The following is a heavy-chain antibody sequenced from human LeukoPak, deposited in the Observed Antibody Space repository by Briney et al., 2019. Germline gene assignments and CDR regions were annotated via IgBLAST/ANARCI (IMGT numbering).Heavy chain of an antibody. CDR3: ATHRYSSSPDVFDI. J-gene: IGHJ3*02. CDR2: IGYDGSNK. D-gene: IGHD6-6*01. Sequence: PGGSLRLSCAASGFTFSSYGMHWVRQAPGKGRDGVPFIGYDGSNKYYADSVKGRFTISRDNSKNTLYLQMNSLRAEDTAVYYCATHRYSSSPDVFDIWGQGTTVTVSA. CDR1: GFTFSSYG. V-gene: IGHV3-30*02.